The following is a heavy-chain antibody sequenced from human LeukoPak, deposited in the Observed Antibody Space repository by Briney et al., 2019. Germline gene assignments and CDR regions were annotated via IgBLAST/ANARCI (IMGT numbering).Heavy chain of an antibody. CDR3: AKHPNYYDSSGFSPDY. V-gene: IGHV4-39*01. D-gene: IGHD3-22*01. J-gene: IGHJ4*02. CDR1: GVSISSSGYY. CDR2: IHYSGST. Sequence: PSETLSLPCTVSGVSISSSGYYWGWIRQPPGKGLEWIGSIHYSGSTYYNPSLKSRITISVDTSKNQFSLKLSSVTAADTAVYYCAKHPNYYDSSGFSPDYWGQGALVTVSS.